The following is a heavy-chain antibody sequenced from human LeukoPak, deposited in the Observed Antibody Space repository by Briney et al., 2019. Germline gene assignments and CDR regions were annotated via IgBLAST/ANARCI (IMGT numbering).Heavy chain of an antibody. CDR1: GFTFSTYS. CDR2: ISTSGTYI. CDR3: ARGLADYSDY. V-gene: IGHV3-21*01. J-gene: IGHJ4*02. Sequence: GGSLRLSCAASGFTFSTYSMNWVRQAPGKGLEWVSSISTSGTYIYYADSLKGRFTISRGNAKNSLYLQMHSLRAEDTAVYYCARGLADYSDYWGQGTLVTVSS. D-gene: IGHD2-21*01.